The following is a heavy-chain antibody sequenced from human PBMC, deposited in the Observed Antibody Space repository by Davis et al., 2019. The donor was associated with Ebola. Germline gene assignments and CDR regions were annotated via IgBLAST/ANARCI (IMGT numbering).Heavy chain of an antibody. D-gene: IGHD2-21*02. CDR3: ARVVVVTAIRLQYYFDY. CDR2: INTNTGIP. V-gene: IGHV7-4-1*02. J-gene: IGHJ4*02. Sequence: ASVKVSCKASAGTFSSYTISWIRQAPGQGLEWMGWINTNTGIPTYAQSAQGFTGRFVFSLDTSVSTAYLQISSLTVEDTAVYYCARVVVVTAIRLQYYFDYWGQGTLVTVSS. CDR1: AGTFSSYT.